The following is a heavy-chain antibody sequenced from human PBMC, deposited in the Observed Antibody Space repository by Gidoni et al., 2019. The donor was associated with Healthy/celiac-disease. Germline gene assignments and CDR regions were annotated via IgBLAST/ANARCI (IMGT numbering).Heavy chain of an antibody. J-gene: IGHJ6*03. V-gene: IGHV2-26*01. CDR3: ARIRVTTVPFHYYYYYMDV. D-gene: IGHD4-17*01. CDR2: IFSNDEK. Sequence: QVTLKESGPVLVKPTETLTLTCTVSGFSLSNARMGVSWIRQPPGKALEWLAHIFSNDEKSYSTSLKSRLTISKDTSKSQVVLTMTNMDPVDTATYYCARIRVTTVPFHYYYYYMDVWGKGTTVTVSS. CDR1: GFSLSNARMG.